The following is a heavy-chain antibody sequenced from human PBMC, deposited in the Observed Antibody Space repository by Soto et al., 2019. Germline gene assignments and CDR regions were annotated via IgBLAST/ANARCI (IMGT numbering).Heavy chain of an antibody. D-gene: IGHD3-9*01. V-gene: IGHV1-18*01. J-gene: IGHJ4*02. CDR2: ISAYKGNT. CDR3: ARVTYYDILSAQGYFDY. CDR1: GYTFSSYG. Sequence: QVQLVQSGAEVKKPGASVKVSCKASGYTFSSYGISWGRQAPGQGLEWMGWISAYKGNTNYAQKLQGRVTMTTDTSKSTAYMELRSLRSDETAVYYCARVTYYDILSAQGYFDYWGQGTLVTVSS.